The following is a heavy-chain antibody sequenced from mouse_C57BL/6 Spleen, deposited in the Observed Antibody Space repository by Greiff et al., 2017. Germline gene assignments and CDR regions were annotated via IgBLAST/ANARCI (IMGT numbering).Heavy chain of an antibody. D-gene: IGHD1-1*01. J-gene: IGHJ4*01. CDR1: GFNIKDDY. V-gene: IGHV14-4*01. CDR2: IDPENGDT. CDR3: TTGHYYGSSYDYAMDY. Sequence: VQLKQSGAELVRPGASVKLSCTASGFNIKDDYMHWVKQRPEQGLEWIGWIDPENGDTDYASKFQGKATITADTSSNTAYLQLSSLTSEDTAVYYCTTGHYYGSSYDYAMDYWGQGTSVTVSS.